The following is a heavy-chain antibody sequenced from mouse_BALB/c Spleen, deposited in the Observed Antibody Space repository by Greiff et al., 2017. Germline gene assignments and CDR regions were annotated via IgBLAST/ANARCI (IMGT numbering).Heavy chain of an antibody. Sequence: EVMLVESGGGLVKPGGSLKLSCAASGFTFSSYAMSWVRQTPEKRLEWVASISSGGSTYYPDSVKGRFTISRDNARNILYLQMSSLRSEDTAMYYCARYDYDVIDYWGQGTTLTVSA. V-gene: IGHV5-6-5*01. CDR2: ISSGGST. J-gene: IGHJ2*01. D-gene: IGHD2-4*01. CDR1: GFTFSSYA. CDR3: ARYDYDVIDY.